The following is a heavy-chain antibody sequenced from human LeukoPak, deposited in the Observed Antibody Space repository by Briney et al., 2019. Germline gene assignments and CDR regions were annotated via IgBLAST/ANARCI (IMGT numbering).Heavy chain of an antibody. CDR2: ISPNSGVT. J-gene: IGHJ5*01. Sequence: ASVKVSCKASGGTFSSYAISWVRLAPGQGLEWMGWISPNSGVTNYAQKFQGRVTLTRDTSVTTAYMELTSLTSDDTAVYYCARWGGVQFDSWGQGTLVTVSS. CDR3: ARWGGVQFDS. V-gene: IGHV1-2*02. CDR1: GGTFSSYA. D-gene: IGHD2-8*01.